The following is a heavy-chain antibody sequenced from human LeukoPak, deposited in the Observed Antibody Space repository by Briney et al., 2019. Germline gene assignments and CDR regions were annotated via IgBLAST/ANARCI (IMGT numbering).Heavy chain of an antibody. D-gene: IGHD1-26*01. CDR1: GFIFSNYA. Sequence: GGSLRLSCAASGFIFSNYAMSWVRQAPGKGLEWVSAIDSTGAYTWYADSVKGRFTISKDSSKTILYLQMNSLRAEDAAVYYCAKGFHSGSFNELDYWGQGTLVTVSS. CDR3: AKGFHSGSFNELDY. CDR2: IDSTGAYT. J-gene: IGHJ4*02. V-gene: IGHV3-23*01.